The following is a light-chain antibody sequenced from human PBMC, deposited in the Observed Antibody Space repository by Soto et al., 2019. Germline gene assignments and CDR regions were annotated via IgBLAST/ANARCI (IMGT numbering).Light chain of an antibody. Sequence: IQLTQSPSSLFASVGDRVTITCRASQGISSYLAWYQQKPGKAPKLLIYAASTLQSGVPSRFSGSGSGTDFTLTISSRQPEDFATYDCQQLNSYPLTFGVGTKVEI. CDR3: QQLNSYPLT. J-gene: IGKJ4*01. CDR2: AAS. CDR1: QGISSY. V-gene: IGKV1-9*01.